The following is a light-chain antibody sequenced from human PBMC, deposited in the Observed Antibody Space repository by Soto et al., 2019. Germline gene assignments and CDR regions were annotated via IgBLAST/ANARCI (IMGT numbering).Light chain of an antibody. Sequence: EVVLTQSPATLSLSPGERATLSCRASQSVRSNLAWYQHKPGQPPRLLIYDASNRATGIPGRFSGSGSGTDFTLTISNLEPEDFAVYYRQQRDTWPWTFGQGAKVEIK. CDR3: QQRDTWPWT. CDR1: QSVRSN. CDR2: DAS. J-gene: IGKJ1*01. V-gene: IGKV3-11*01.